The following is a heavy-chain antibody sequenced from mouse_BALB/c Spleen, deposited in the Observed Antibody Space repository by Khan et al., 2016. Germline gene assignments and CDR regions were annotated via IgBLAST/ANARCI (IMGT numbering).Heavy chain of an antibody. CDR2: ISYSGST. V-gene: IGHV3-2*02. CDR3: AIREYDSYYYAMDY. Sequence: EVQLVESGPGLVKPSQSLSLTCTVTGYSITSDYAWNWIRQFPGNKLEWMGYISYSGSTSYNPSLKSRISITRDTSKNQFFLQLNSVTTEDTATYYSAIREYDSYYYAMDYWGQGTSVTVSS. CDR1: GYSITSDYA. J-gene: IGHJ4*01. D-gene: IGHD2-10*02.